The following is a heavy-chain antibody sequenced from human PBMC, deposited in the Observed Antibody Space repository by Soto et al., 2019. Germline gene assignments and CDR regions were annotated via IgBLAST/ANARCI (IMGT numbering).Heavy chain of an antibody. V-gene: IGHV4-59*01. CDR2: VYYSGNT. Sequence: SETLSLTCTVSGGSISPYYWSWIRQPPGKGLEWIGYVYYSGNTNYNPSLESRVTISVDTSSNRFSLNLTSATAADTAVYYCARKGAAASYAHYYMDVWGRGTAVTVSS. D-gene: IGHD6-13*01. CDR3: ARKGAAASYAHYYMDV. J-gene: IGHJ6*03. CDR1: GGSISPYY.